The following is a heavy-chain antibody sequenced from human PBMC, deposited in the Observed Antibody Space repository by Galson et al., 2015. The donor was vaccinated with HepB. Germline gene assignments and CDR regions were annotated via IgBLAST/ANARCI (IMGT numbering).Heavy chain of an antibody. J-gene: IGHJ6*04. CDR3: ARLCLEYCSSTSPVDV. CDR2: IIPIFGTA. CDR1: GGTLSSYA. D-gene: IGHD2-2*01. Sequence: SVKVSCKASGGTLSSYAISWVRQAPGQGLEWMGGIIPIFGTANYAQKFQGRVTITADESTSTAYMELSSLRSEDTAVYYCARLCLEYCSSTSPVDVWGKGTTVTVSS. V-gene: IGHV1-69*13.